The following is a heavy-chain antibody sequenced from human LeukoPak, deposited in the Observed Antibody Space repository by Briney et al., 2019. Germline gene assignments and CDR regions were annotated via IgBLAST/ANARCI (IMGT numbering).Heavy chain of an antibody. CDR2: INPNSGGT. J-gene: IGHJ4*02. CDR3: ARASETEYYDFWSGYYDY. Sequence: ASVKVSCKASGYTFTGYYMHWVRQAPGQGLEWMGRINPNSGGTNYAQKFQGRVTMTRDTSISTAYMELSRPRSDDTAVYYCARASETEYYDFWSGYYDYWGQGTLVTVSS. V-gene: IGHV1-2*06. D-gene: IGHD3-3*01. CDR1: GYTFTGYY.